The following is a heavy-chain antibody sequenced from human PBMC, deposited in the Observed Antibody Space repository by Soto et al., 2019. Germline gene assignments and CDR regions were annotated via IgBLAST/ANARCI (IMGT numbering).Heavy chain of an antibody. V-gene: IGHV3-23*01. Sequence: EEKLLESGGGLVQPGGSLRLSCAASGFTFNSYGMTWFRQAPGKGLEWVSGISGSGGSTYYADSVKGRFTISRDNSKKTLLLKMHSLRAEDTAVYYCAKDLGYSYYYYYGMDVWGQGTTVTVSS. D-gene: IGHD6-13*01. CDR3: AKDLGYSYYYYYGMDV. CDR2: ISGSGGST. J-gene: IGHJ6*02. CDR1: GFTFNSYG.